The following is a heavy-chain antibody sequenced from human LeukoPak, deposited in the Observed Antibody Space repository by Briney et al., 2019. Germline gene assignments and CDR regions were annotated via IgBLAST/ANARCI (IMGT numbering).Heavy chain of an antibody. Sequence: SGGSLRLSCAASGFTFSSYAMHWVRQAPGKGLEWVAVISYDGSNKYYADSVKGRFTISRDNSENTLYLQMNSPRAEDTAVYYCARGFSIQLWFLDYWGQGTLVTVSS. CDR2: ISYDGSNK. J-gene: IGHJ4*02. D-gene: IGHD5-18*01. V-gene: IGHV3-30*04. CDR1: GFTFSSYA. CDR3: ARGFSIQLWFLDY.